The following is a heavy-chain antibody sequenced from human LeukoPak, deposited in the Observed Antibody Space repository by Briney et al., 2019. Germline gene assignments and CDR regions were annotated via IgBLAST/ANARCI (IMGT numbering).Heavy chain of an antibody. CDR2: IYYSGST. CDR3: ASLAMVRGVPAVDY. V-gene: IGHV4-59*01. D-gene: IGHD3-10*01. J-gene: IGHJ4*02. Sequence: SETLSLTCTVSGGSISSYYWSWIRQPPGKGLEWIGYIYYSGSTNYNPSLKSRVTISVDTSKNQFSLKLSSVTAADTAVYYCASLAMVRGVPAVDYWGQGTLVTVSS. CDR1: GGSISSYY.